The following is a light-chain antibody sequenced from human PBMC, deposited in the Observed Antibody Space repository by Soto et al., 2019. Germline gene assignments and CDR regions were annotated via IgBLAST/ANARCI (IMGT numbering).Light chain of an antibody. CDR3: SSFTSSYTDI. CDR1: SSDIGAYNR. CDR2: DVN. J-gene: IGLJ1*01. V-gene: IGLV2-18*02. Sequence: QSVLTQPPSVSGSPGQSVAISCTGTSSDIGAYNRVSWYQQPPGTAPKLMIYDVNNRPSGVPDRFSGSKSGNTASLTISGFQADDEADYYCSSFTSSYTDIFGTGTKVTVL.